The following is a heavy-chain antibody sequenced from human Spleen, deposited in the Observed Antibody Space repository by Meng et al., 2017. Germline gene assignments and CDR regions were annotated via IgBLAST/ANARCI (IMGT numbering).Heavy chain of an antibody. J-gene: IGHJ4*02. D-gene: IGHD2-15*01. CDR2: ISSSSNYI. CDR1: GFTFSTSI. Sequence: GESLKISCAASGFTFSTSILNWVRQAPGKGLEWVSSISSSSNYIYYADSVKGRFTISRDNAKNSLYLQMNSLRAEDTAIYYCAINRAGYCGGGSCYDCWGQGTLVTVSS. CDR3: AINRAGYCGGGSCYDC. V-gene: IGHV3-21*04.